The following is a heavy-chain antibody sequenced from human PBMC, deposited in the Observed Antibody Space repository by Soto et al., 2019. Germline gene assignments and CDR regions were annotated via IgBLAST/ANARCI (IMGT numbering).Heavy chain of an antibody. Sequence: GGSLRLSCAASGFTFSSYSMNWVRQAPGKGLEWVSSISSSSSYIYYADSVKGRSTISRDNAKNSLYLQMNSLRAEDTAVYYCARDHSSFYGMDVWGQGTTVTVSS. J-gene: IGHJ6*02. CDR3: ARDHSSFYGMDV. D-gene: IGHD3-3*02. CDR2: ISSSSSYI. CDR1: GFTFSSYS. V-gene: IGHV3-21*01.